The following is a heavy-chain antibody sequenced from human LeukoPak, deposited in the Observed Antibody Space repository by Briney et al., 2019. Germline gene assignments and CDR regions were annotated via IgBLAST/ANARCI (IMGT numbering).Heavy chain of an antibody. CDR3: ARSTPSHAFDI. CDR2: INHSGST. CDR1: GGSFSGYY. Sequence: SETLSLTCAVYGGSFSGYYWSWIRQPPGKGLEWIGEINHSGSTYYNPSLKSRVTISVDTSKNQFSLKLSSVTAADTAVYYCARSTPSHAFDIWGQGTMVTVSS. V-gene: IGHV4-34*01. J-gene: IGHJ3*02. D-gene: IGHD2-2*01.